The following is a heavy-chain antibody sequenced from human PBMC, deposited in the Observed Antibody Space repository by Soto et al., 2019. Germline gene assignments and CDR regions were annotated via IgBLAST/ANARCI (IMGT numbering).Heavy chain of an antibody. D-gene: IGHD2-21*02. V-gene: IGHV4-59*01. Sequence: SETLSLTCTVSGGSISSYYWSWIRQPPGKGLEWIGYMYNTGSTVYNPSLKSRVTISVDTSKNQFSLKLNAVTAADTAVYYCARDLWGYCGTDCYPLDVWGQGTTVIVSS. J-gene: IGHJ6*02. CDR2: MYNTGST. CDR1: GGSISSYY. CDR3: ARDLWGYCGTDCYPLDV.